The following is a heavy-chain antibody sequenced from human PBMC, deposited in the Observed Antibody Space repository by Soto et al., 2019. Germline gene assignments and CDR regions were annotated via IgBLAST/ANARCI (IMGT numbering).Heavy chain of an antibody. J-gene: IGHJ4*02. CDR2: IYYSGST. D-gene: IGHD3-22*01. V-gene: IGHV4-31*03. Sequence: PSETLSLTCTVSGGSISSGGYYWSWIRQHPGKGLEWIGYIYYSGSTYYNPSLKSRVTISVDTSKNQFSLKLSSVTAADTAVYYCARGPYDSSGYYYNYYFDYWGQGTLVTVSS. CDR3: ARGPYDSSGYYYNYYFDY. CDR1: GGSISSGGYY.